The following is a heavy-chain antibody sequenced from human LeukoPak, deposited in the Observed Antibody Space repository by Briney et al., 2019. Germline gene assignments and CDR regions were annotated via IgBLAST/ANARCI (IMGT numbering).Heavy chain of an antibody. Sequence: PGGSLRLSCAASGFTFSYYSMTWVRQAPGKGLEGVSCIDSSSATTYYADSVKGRFIISRDNAKNSLFLQINSRRAEDTAVYYCAGSTVWSGIFQYWGQGTLVTVSS. V-gene: IGHV3-48*01. CDR2: IDSSSATT. CDR3: AGSTVWSGIFQY. CDR1: GFTFSYYS. D-gene: IGHD3-3*01. J-gene: IGHJ1*01.